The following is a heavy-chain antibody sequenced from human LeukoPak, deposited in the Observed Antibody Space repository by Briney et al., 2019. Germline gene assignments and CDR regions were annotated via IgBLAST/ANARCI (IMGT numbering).Heavy chain of an antibody. CDR3: ARGGRTVTIYYYYYMDV. CDR2: INPNSGGT. CDR1: GYTFTGYY. J-gene: IGHJ6*03. V-gene: IGHV1-2*02. Sequence: ASVKVSCKASGYTFTGYYMHWVRQAPGQGLEWMGWINPNSGGTNYAQKFQGRVTMTRDTSISTAYMELSRLRSDDTAVYYCARGGRTVTIYYYYYMDVWGKGTTVTVSS. D-gene: IGHD4-11*01.